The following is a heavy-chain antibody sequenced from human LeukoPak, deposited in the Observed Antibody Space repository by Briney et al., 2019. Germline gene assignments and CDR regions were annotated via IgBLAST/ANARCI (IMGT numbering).Heavy chain of an antibody. CDR2: INQDGSEK. V-gene: IGHV3-7*01. D-gene: IGHD1-14*01. CDR1: GFSFSDYW. Sequence: PGGSLRLSCAASGFSFSDYWMTWVRQAPGKGLEWVASINQDGSEKYSVDSVKGRFTISRDNSKNTLYLQMNSLRAEDTAVYYCARDWRDHLDPWGQGTLVTVSS. CDR3: ARDWRDHLDP. J-gene: IGHJ5*02.